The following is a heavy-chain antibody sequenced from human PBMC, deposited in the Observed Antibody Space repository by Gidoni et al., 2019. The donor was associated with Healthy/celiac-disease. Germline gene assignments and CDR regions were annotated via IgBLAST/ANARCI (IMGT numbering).Heavy chain of an antibody. J-gene: IGHJ4*02. CDR3: ARGEVVVVVAAPLGY. V-gene: IGHV1-3*01. Sequence: QVQLVQSGAEVKKPGASVKVSCKASGYTFTSYAMHWVRQAPGQRLEWMGWINAGNGNTKYSQKFQGRVTITRDTSASTAYMELSSLRSEDTAVYYCARGEVVVVVAAPLGYWGQGTLVTVSS. CDR2: INAGNGNT. CDR1: GYTFTSYA. D-gene: IGHD2-15*01.